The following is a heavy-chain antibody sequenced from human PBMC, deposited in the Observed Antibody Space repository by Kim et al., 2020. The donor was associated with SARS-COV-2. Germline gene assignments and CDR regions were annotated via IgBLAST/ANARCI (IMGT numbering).Heavy chain of an antibody. CDR1: GFTFSTYA. D-gene: IGHD4-17*01. Sequence: GGSLRLSCAASGFTFSTYAMTWVRQAPGQGLEWVSVVYSGGTNTAYADSVKGRFTISRDNSKNTLYLQMNNLRAEDTAIYYCAKDMESRIYGDHITTFDYWGQGTLVIVSS. V-gene: IGHV3-23*03. CDR2: VYSGGTNT. CDR3: AKDMESRIYGDHITTFDY. J-gene: IGHJ4*02.